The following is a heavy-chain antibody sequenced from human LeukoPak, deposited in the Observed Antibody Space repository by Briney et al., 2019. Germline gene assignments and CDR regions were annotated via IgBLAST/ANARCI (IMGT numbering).Heavy chain of an antibody. J-gene: IGHJ4*02. CDR2: INSDGSIT. CDR3: ARDKIVGATNFDY. V-gene: IGHV3-74*01. Sequence: GGSLRLSCAASGFTFTTYWMHWVRQAPGKGLVWVSHINSDGSITSYADSVKGRFTISRDNAKNSLYLQMNSLRAEDTAVYYCARDKIVGATNFDYWGQGTLVTVSS. D-gene: IGHD1-26*01. CDR1: GFTFTTYW.